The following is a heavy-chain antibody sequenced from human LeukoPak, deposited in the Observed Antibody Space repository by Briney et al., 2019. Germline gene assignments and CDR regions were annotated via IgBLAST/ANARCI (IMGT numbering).Heavy chain of an antibody. J-gene: IGHJ4*02. D-gene: IGHD6-19*01. CDR2: IIPIFDTA. V-gene: IGHV1-69*13. CDR1: GGTFSSYA. CDR3: ARAGGGYVAGYPAYYFDY. Sequence: SVKVSCKASGGTFSSYAISWVRQAPGQGLEWMGGIIPIFDTANYAQKFQGRVTITADESTSTAYMELSSLRSEDTAVYYCARAGGGYVAGYPAYYFDYWGQGTLVTVSS.